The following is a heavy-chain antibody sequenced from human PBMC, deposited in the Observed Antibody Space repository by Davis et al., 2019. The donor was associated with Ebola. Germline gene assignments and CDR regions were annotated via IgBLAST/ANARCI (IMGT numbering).Heavy chain of an antibody. D-gene: IGHD6-19*01. J-gene: IGHJ4*02. Sequence: AASVKVSCKASGGTFSSYAISWVRQAPGQGLEWMGGIIPLLGPGNYGQKFQGRVTITADKSTSTAYMELSRLRYEDTAVYYGAREGGYSSGWPYFDNWGQGTLVTVSS. CDR3: AREGGYSSGWPYFDN. CDR2: IIPLLGPG. V-gene: IGHV1-69*06. CDR1: GGTFSSYA.